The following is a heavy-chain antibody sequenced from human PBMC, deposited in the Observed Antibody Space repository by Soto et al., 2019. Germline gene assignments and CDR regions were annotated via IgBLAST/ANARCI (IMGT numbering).Heavy chain of an antibody. CDR1: GYTFTGYY. V-gene: IGHV1-2*04. D-gene: IGHD1-20*01. Sequence: ASVKVSCKASGYTFTGYYIHWVRQAPGQGLEWMGWINPNSGGTNYAQKFQGWVTMTRDTSISTAYMALSRLRSDDTAVYYRARAPNWKDYYYYMDVWGKGTTVTVSS. CDR2: INPNSGGT. CDR3: ARAPNWKDYYYYMDV. J-gene: IGHJ6*03.